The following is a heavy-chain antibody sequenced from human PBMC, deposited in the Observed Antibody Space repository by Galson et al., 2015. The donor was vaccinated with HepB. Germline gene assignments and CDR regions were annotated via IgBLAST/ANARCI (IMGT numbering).Heavy chain of an antibody. CDR2: INSDGSST. CDR3: ARMGDSSGYLFDY. CDR1: GFTFSSYW. D-gene: IGHD3-22*01. J-gene: IGHJ4*02. V-gene: IGHV3-74*01. Sequence: SLRLSCAASGFTFSSYWMHWVRQAPGKGLVWVSRINSDGSSTSYADSVKGRFTISRDNAKNTLYLQMNSLRAEDTAVYYCARMGDSSGYLFDYWGQGTLVTVSS.